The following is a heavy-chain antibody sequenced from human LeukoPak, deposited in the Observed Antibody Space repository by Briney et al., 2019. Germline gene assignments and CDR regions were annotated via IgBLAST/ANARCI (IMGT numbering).Heavy chain of an antibody. Sequence: GGSLRLSCAASGLTFSSYAMHWVRQAPGKGLEWVAVISYDGSNKYYADSVKGRFTISRDNSKHTLYLQMNSLRAEDTAVYYCARDHRCGGDCYLYYFDYWGQGTLVTVSS. J-gene: IGHJ4*02. V-gene: IGHV3-30-3*01. D-gene: IGHD2-21*02. CDR1: GLTFSSYA. CDR2: ISYDGSNK. CDR3: ARDHRCGGDCYLYYFDY.